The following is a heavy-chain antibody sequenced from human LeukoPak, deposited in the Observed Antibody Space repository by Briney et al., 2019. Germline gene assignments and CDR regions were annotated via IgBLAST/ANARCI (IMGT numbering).Heavy chain of an antibody. CDR3: ARGSNGDHYYMDV. J-gene: IGHJ6*03. CDR1: GGSISSSSYY. Sequence: PSETLSLTCTVSGGSISSSSYYWGWIRQPPGKGLEWIGNIYGNIYYSGSTYYNPSLKSRVTMSLDTSKNQFSLKLSSVTAADTAVYYCARGSNGDHYYMDVWGKGTTVTVSS. CDR2: IYGNIYYSGST. D-gene: IGHD3-10*01. V-gene: IGHV4-39*07.